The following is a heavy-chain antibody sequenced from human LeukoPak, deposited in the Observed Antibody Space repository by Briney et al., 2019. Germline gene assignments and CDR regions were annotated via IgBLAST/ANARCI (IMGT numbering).Heavy chain of an antibody. CDR3: ARDNYDSSGPYYFDY. V-gene: IGHV3-48*03. CDR2: ISSSGTTI. CDR1: GFTFSSYE. Sequence: GGSLRLSCAVSGFTFSSYEMIWVRQAPGKGLEWVSYISSSGTTIYYADSVKGRFTISRDNAKNSLYLQMISLRAEDTAVYSCARDNYDSSGPYYFDYWGQGTLVTVSS. D-gene: IGHD3-22*01. J-gene: IGHJ4*02.